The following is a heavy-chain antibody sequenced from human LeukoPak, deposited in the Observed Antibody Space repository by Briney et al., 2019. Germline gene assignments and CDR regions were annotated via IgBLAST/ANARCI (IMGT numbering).Heavy chain of an antibody. V-gene: IGHV1-8*03. CDR3: ARARRASTSTSFSYSYYLDV. D-gene: IGHD1-1*01. Sequence: ASVKVSCKAAGHSFNYFDGNWVRQASGQGLEWLGVMKPYSVNKGFAQKFQDRVTVSTDAYKTTVYMELRRLTSEDTAVYYCARARRASTSTSFSYSYYLDVWGTGTTVTVSS. J-gene: IGHJ6*03. CDR2: MKPYSVNK. CDR1: GHSFNYFD.